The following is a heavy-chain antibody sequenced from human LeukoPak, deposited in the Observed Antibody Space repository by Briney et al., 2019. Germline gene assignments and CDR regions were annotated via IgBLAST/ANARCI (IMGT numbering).Heavy chain of an antibody. CDR1: GYSFTSYW. D-gene: IGHD6-13*01. J-gene: IGHJ4*02. CDR3: ARHLFGSSWPKEIDY. CDR2: IYPGDSDT. V-gene: IGHV5-51*01. Sequence: GESLKISCKGSGYSFTSYWIGWVRPMPGKGLEWMGIIYPGDSDTRYSPSFQGQVTISADKSISTAYLQWSSLKASDTAMYYCARHLFGSSWPKEIDYWGQGTLVTVSS.